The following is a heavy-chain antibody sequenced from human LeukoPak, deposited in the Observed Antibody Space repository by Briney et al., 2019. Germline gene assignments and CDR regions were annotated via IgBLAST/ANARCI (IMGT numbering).Heavy chain of an antibody. CDR1: GFTFSSYE. Sequence: GGSLRLSCAASGFTFSSYEMNWVRQAPGKGLEWVSYISSSGSTIYYADSVKGRFTISRDNAKNSLYLQMNSLRAEDTAVYYCARDVLLWFAESPYYYYGMDVWGKGTTVTVSS. CDR2: ISSSGSTI. D-gene: IGHD3-10*01. CDR3: ARDVLLWFAESPYYYYGMDV. V-gene: IGHV3-48*03. J-gene: IGHJ6*04.